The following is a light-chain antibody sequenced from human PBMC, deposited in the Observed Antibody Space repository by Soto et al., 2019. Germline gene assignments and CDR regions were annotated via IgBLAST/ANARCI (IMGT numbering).Light chain of an antibody. Sequence: QSALTQPASVSGSPGQSITISCTGTRNDVGGYNYVSWYQQHPGKAPKLMIFEVNSRPSGVSNRFSGSKSGNTAFLTISGLYSEEEGDSFCISYTSSKTWLCGGGTKLNVL. V-gene: IGLV2-14*01. CDR3: ISYTSSKTWL. CDR2: EVN. CDR1: RNDVGGYNY. J-gene: IGLJ3*02.